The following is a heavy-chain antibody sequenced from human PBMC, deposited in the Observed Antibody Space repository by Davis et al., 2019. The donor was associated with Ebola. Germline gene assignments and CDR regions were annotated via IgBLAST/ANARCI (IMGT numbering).Heavy chain of an antibody. V-gene: IGHV3-30*04. J-gene: IGHJ4*02. CDR3: ARAVFHEVLDY. CDR1: GFTFRNYA. D-gene: IGHD3-3*01. Sequence: PGGSLRLSCAASGFTFRNYAMHWVRQAPGKGPEWVAVVSHSEREKFYADSVKGRFTISRDSSENTLYLQMNSLTADDTAVYYCARAVFHEVLDYWGQGTPVTVSP. CDR2: VSHSEREK.